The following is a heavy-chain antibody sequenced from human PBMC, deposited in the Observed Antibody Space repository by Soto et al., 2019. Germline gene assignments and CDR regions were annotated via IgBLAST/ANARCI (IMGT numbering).Heavy chain of an antibody. CDR1: GYSFTSYW. CDR2: ICPGDSDT. V-gene: IGHV5-51*01. Sequence: PGESLKISCKGSGYSFTSYWIGWVRQMPGKGLEWMGIICPGDSDTRYSPSFQGQVTISADKSISTAYLQWSSLKASDTAMYYCATSRQDILTGYYTAILDYWGQGTLVTVSS. J-gene: IGHJ4*02. D-gene: IGHD3-9*01. CDR3: ATSRQDILTGYYTAILDY.